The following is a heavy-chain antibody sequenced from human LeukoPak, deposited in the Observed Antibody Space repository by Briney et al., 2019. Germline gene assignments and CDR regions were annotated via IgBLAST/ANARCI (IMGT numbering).Heavy chain of an antibody. CDR1: GGSVSDDIYY. V-gene: IGHV4-61*01. Sequence: SETLSLTCIVSGGSVSDDIYYWSWIRQPPGKGLEWIGYVYYSGSTNYNPSLRSRITISVDTSKNQFSLKLSSVTAADMAVYFCARTLYPYYLDYWGQGTLVTVSS. J-gene: IGHJ4*02. CDR3: ARTLYPYYLDY. CDR2: VYYSGST. D-gene: IGHD2-2*01.